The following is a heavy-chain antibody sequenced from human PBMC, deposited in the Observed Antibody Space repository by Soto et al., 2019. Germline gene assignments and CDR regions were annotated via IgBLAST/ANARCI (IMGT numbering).Heavy chain of an antibody. CDR3: SRVPSCRAVPGTDSLDI. V-gene: IGHV3-33*08. J-gene: IGHJ3*02. CDR2: IWYYGSNK. Sequence: GESLKISCAASGFTFSSYGMHWVRQAPGKGVEWVAVIWYYGSNKYYANSVKGRFTISRDNAKNTLYLQMDSLRDEDAAGYYWSRVPSCRAVPGTDSLDIGRRGTRV. D-gene: IGHD6-19*01. CDR1: GFTFSSYG.